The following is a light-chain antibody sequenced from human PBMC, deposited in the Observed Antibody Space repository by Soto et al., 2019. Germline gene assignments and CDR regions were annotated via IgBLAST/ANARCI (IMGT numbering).Light chain of an antibody. V-gene: IGKV3-20*01. CDR2: GAS. CDR1: QTVGDSY. J-gene: IGKJ1*01. Sequence: DIVLTQSPGTLSLSPGERATLSCRASQTVGDSYLAWYQQKPGQAPRLLISGASTRPTGIPDRFSGSGSGTDFTLTIGRLEPEDFAVYYCQQYGSSPRTFGQGTKVEIK. CDR3: QQYGSSPRT.